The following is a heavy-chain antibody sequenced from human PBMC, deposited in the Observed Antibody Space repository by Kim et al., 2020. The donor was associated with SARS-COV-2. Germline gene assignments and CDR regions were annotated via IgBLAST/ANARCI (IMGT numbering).Heavy chain of an antibody. CDR3: ARRSVPSY. Sequence: ASVKVSCKASGYTFTNYALNWVRQAPGQGLEWMGWITTNTGNPTYAQNFTGRFVFSLDTSVSTAYLQISSLKTEDTAVYYCARRSVPSYWGQGTLVTVSS. CDR2: ITTNTGNP. CDR1: GYTFTNYA. J-gene: IGHJ4*02. V-gene: IGHV7-4-1*02.